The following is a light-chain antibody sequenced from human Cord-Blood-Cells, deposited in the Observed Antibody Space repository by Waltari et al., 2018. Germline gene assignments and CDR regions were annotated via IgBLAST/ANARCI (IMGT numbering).Light chain of an antibody. J-gene: IGLJ1*01. V-gene: IGLV1-40*01. CDR2: GNS. CDR1: SSNIGAGYD. CDR3: QSYDSSLSGYV. Sequence: QSVLTQPPSVSGAPGQRVTISCTGSSSNIGAGYDVHWYQQLPGTAPKLLIYGNSNRPSGAPDRCSGAKSGTSASLAITGRQAEDEADYYCQSYDSSLSGYVFGTGTKVTVL.